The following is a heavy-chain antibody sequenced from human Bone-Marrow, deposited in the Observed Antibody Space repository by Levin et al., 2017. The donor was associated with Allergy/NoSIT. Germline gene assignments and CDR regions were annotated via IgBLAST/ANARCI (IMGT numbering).Heavy chain of an antibody. CDR1: GFTFGDYA. V-gene: IGHV3-49*04. J-gene: IGHJ4*02. Sequence: RSGGSLRLSCTASGFTFGDYAMSWVRQAPGKGLEWVGFIRSKAYGGTTEYAASVKGRFTISRDDSKSIAYLQMNSLKTEDTAVYYCTRECIVATITHLLYRGFDYWGQGTLVTVSS. D-gene: IGHD5-12*01. CDR2: IRSKAYGGTT. CDR3: TRECIVATITHLLYRGFDY.